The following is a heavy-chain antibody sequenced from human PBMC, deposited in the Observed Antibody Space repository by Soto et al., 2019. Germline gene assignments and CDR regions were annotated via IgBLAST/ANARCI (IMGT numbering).Heavy chain of an antibody. CDR1: GYTFTTHS. Sequence: VSSVTVACKASGYTFTTHSIHCLLQAPGQSVRWLGWINGDTGQTQHSQRFKGTINITRDTYASTAYMELSSLRSEDTSVYYCATGKGMEDSYYYYGLDVWGQGTTVTVSS. V-gene: IGHV1-3*01. D-gene: IGHD1-1*01. CDR3: ATGKGMEDSYYYYGLDV. J-gene: IGHJ6*02. CDR2: INGDTGQT.